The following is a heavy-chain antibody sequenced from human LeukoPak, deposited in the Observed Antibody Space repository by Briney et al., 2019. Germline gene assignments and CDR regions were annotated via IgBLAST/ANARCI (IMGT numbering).Heavy chain of an antibody. J-gene: IGHJ4*02. CDR2: ISGSGGNT. V-gene: IGHV3-23*01. D-gene: IGHD5-18*01. Sequence: GGSLRLSCAASGFTFSNYAMSWVRQAPGKGLEWVSAISGSGGNTYYADSVKGRFTISRDNSKNTFYLQMNSLRAEDTAVYYCARELVVDTAMTGIDWGQGTLVTVSS. CDR3: ARELVVDTAMTGID. CDR1: GFTFSNYA.